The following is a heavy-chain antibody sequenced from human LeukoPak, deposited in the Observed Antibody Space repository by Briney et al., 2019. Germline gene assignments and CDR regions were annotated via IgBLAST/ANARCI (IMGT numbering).Heavy chain of an antibody. D-gene: IGHD3-10*01. J-gene: IGHJ4*02. CDR1: GYTLTDYY. CDR3: ARESSDGSGSFDY. CDR2: INPNSGGT. V-gene: IGHV1-2*06. Sequence: GASVKVSCKASGYTLTDYYIHWVRQAPGQGLVWMGRINPNSGGTNYAQKFQGRVTMTRDTSISTAYMDLSRLRSDDAAEYSCARESSDGSGSFDYWGQGTLVTVSS.